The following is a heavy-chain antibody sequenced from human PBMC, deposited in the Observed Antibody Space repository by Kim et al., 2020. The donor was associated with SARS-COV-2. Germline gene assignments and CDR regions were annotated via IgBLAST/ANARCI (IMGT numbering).Heavy chain of an antibody. J-gene: IGHJ4*02. CDR3: AKEGEVSGTTFDY. CDR2: VSDGGGEK. D-gene: IGHD1-7*01. CDR1: EFTFSYFA. V-gene: IGHV3-30*07. Sequence: GGSLRLSCAASEFTFSYFAMHWVRQAPGKGLEWVAFVSDGGGEKYYADSVRGRFTISRDNSKNTLYLQMNSLRAEDTAVYYCAKEGEVSGTTFDYWGQGTLVTVSS.